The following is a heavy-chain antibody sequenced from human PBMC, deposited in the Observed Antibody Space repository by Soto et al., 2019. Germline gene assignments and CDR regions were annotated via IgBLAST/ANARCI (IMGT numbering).Heavy chain of an antibody. CDR1: GFTFSSYV. CDR3: ARAGCDGGSCYTLVGLRDGMDV. J-gene: IGHJ6*02. CDR2: ISYDGNNK. V-gene: IGHV3-30-3*01. Sequence: QVQLVESGGGVVQPGRSLRLSCAASGFTFSSYVMHWVRQAPGKGLEWVAIISYDGNNKYYADSVKGRFTISRDNSKNTLYLQMNSLRAEDTAVYYCARAGCDGGSCYTLVGLRDGMDVWGQGTTVTVSS. D-gene: IGHD2-15*01.